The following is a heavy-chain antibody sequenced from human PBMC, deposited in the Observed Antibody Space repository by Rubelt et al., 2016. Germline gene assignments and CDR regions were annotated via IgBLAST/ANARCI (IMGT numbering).Heavy chain of an antibody. Sequence: QVQLQQWGAGLLKPSETLSLTCAVYGGSFLGYYWGWIRQPPGKGLEWIGEINHSGNTNYSPSLKSRVSASIDTSKKQFSLKLTSLTAADTAGDYCARGFGGRRGDGSSAMYFDYWGQGTLVTVSS. D-gene: IGHD3-10*01. CDR1: GGSFLGYY. J-gene: IGHJ4*02. CDR2: INHSGNT. CDR3: ARGFGGRRGDGSSAMYFDY. V-gene: IGHV4-34*01.